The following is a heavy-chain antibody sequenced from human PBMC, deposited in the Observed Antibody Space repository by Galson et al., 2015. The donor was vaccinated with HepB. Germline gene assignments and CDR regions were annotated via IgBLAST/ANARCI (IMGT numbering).Heavy chain of an antibody. Sequence: SVKVSCKASGYTFTGYYMHWVRQAPGQGLEWMGWINPNSGGTNYAQKFQGRVTMTRDTSISTAYMELSRLRSDDTAVYYCARVSGPFTIFGVVTRSDYWGQGTLVTVSS. D-gene: IGHD3-3*01. CDR3: ARVSGPFTIFGVVTRSDY. CDR2: INPNSGGT. V-gene: IGHV1-2*02. CDR1: GYTFTGYY. J-gene: IGHJ4*02.